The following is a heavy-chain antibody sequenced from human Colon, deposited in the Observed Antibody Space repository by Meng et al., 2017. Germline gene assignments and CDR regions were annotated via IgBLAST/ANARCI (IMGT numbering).Heavy chain of an antibody. CDR3: ARVNGDFDEAWFDP. J-gene: IGHJ5*02. D-gene: IGHD2-21*02. CDR1: GGSVSSGDYY. CDR2: VYYTGNT. V-gene: IGHV4-61*08. Sequence: GSGPGLVGPAETLSPTCTVSGGSVSSGDYYWSWIRQPPGKGLEWLGYVYYTGNTNYNPSLKNRVTISLDTSNNQFSLKLTSMTAADAAIYYCARVNGDFDEAWFDPWGQGTLVTVSS.